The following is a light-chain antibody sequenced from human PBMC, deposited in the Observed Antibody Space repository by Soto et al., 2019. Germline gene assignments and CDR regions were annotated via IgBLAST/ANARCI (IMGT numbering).Light chain of an antibody. CDR2: GAS. V-gene: IGKV3-20*01. Sequence: EIVLTQSPGTLSLSPGESATLSCRASQSVSSSYLSWYQQKPGQAPRLLIYGASSRTTVIPDRFSGSGSGTDFTLTISRLELEDFAVYYCHQYGSSPNTFGQGTKLEIK. J-gene: IGKJ2*01. CDR3: HQYGSSPNT. CDR1: QSVSSSY.